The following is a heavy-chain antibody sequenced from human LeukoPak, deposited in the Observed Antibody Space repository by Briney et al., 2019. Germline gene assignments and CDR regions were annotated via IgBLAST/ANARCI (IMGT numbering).Heavy chain of an antibody. CDR1: GYTFTSYG. CDR2: ISAYNGNT. J-gene: IGHJ4*02. CDR3: ARDIVAGWFDY. D-gene: IGHD5-12*01. V-gene: IGHV1-18*01. Sequence: GASVKVSCKASGYTFTSYGISWVRQAPGQGLEWMGWISAYNGNTNYAQKLQGRVTMTTDTSTSTAYMELRSLRSDGTAVYYRARDIVAGWFDYWGQGTLVTVSS.